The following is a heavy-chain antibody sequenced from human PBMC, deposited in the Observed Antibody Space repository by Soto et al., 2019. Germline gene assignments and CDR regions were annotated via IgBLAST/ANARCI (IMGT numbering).Heavy chain of an antibody. CDR3: AREAHYEAAVGVLDY. Sequence: SETLSLTCTVSGDSISSYSWSWIRQPPGKGLEWIGNIHYNGNTKYSPSLQSRVTMSVDTSKNHFSLKLISVTTADTAVYFCAREAHYEAAVGVLDYWGQGTLVTVSS. J-gene: IGHJ4*02. CDR2: IHYNGNT. CDR1: GDSISSYS. D-gene: IGHD6-25*01. V-gene: IGHV4-59*01.